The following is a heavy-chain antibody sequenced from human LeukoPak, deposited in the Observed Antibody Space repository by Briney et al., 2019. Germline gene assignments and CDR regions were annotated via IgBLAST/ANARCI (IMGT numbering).Heavy chain of an antibody. Sequence: GGSLRLSCADSGFTFGSYAMSWVRQAPGKGLEWVSTITGSGDSTYYADSVKGRFAISRDNSKNTLYLQMNSLRAEDTAVFYCAKTTKVKTYYYGSGTWAPGYWGQGTLVTVSS. D-gene: IGHD3-10*01. V-gene: IGHV3-23*01. CDR1: GFTFGSYA. J-gene: IGHJ4*02. CDR2: ITGSGDST. CDR3: AKTTKVKTYYYGSGTWAPGY.